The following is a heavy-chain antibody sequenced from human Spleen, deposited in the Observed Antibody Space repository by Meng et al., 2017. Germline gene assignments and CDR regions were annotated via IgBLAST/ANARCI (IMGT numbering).Heavy chain of an antibody. J-gene: IGHJ3*02. D-gene: IGHD2-15*01. V-gene: IGHV4-59*01. CDR1: GGSISSYY. Sequence: SETLSLTCTVSGGSISSYYWSWIRQPPGKGLEWIGYISYSGSTNFNPSLKSRVTISVDTSKNQFSLKLSSVTAADTAVYYCARSMRVVADAFDIWGQGTMVTVSS. CDR2: ISYSGST. CDR3: ARSMRVVADAFDI.